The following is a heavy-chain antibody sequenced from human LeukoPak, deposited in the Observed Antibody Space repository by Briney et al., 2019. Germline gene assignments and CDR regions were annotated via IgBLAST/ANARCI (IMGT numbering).Heavy chain of an antibody. CDR3: AKEVGCSSTSCYSRYYMDV. Sequence: PGGSLRLSCAASGFTFSSYAMSWVRQAPGKGLEWVSAISGSGGSTYYADSVKGRFTISRDNSKNTLYLQMNSLRAEDTAVYYCAKEVGCSSTSCYSRYYMDVWGKGTTVTVSS. J-gene: IGHJ6*03. D-gene: IGHD2-2*01. V-gene: IGHV3-23*01. CDR1: GFTFSSYA. CDR2: ISGSGGST.